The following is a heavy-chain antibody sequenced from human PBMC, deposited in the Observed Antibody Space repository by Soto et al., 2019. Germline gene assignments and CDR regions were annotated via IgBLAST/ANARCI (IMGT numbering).Heavy chain of an antibody. CDR3: ARDVTMIVVDHSWFDL. CDR2: IIPIFGTP. J-gene: IGHJ5*02. D-gene: IGHD3-22*01. V-gene: IGHV1-69*06. Sequence: SVKVSCKASGGTFSSYAISWVRQAPGQGLEWMGGIIPIFGTPNYAQKFQGRVTITADKSTSTAYMELSSLRSEDTAVYYCARDVTMIVVDHSWFDLWGQGTLVTVSS. CDR1: GGTFSSYA.